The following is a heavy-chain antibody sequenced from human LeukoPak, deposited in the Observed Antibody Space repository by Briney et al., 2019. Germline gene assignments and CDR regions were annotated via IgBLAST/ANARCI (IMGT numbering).Heavy chain of an antibody. V-gene: IGHV3-7*03. CDR1: GFTFSSYW. Sequence: PGGSLRLSCAASGFTFSSYWMNWARQAPGKGLEWVASINHNGNVNYYVDSVKGRFTISRDNSKNTLYLQMNSLRAEDTAVYYCARDRAEGPYYYYYYGMDVWGQGTTVTVSS. CDR3: ARDRAEGPYYYYYYGMDV. CDR2: INHNGNVN. J-gene: IGHJ6*02.